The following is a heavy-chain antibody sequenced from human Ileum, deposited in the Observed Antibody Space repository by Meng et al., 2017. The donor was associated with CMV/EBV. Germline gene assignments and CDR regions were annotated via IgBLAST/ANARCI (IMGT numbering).Heavy chain of an antibody. CDR2: INSDGSTS. D-gene: IGHD2-2*01. Sequence: GEPPKISCAASGFTFSDYWMYWVRQVPGKGLVWVSRINSDGSTSHHVDSVKGRFTISRDNAKNTLYLQMSSLRAEDTAVYYCARGTTLDVWGQGTTVTVSS. CDR3: ARGTTLDV. V-gene: IGHV3-74*01. CDR1: GFTFSDYW. J-gene: IGHJ6*02.